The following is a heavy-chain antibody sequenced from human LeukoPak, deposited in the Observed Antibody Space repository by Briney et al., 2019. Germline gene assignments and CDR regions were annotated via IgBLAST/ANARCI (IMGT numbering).Heavy chain of an antibody. CDR2: IYYSGST. Sequence: SETLSLTCTVSGGSISSYYWSWIRQPPGKGLEWIGYIYYSGSTNYNPSLKSRVTISVDTSKNQFSLKLSSVTAADTAVYYCARRGGWDSWFDPWGQGTLVTVSS. CDR1: GGSISSYY. CDR3: ARRGGWDSWFDP. V-gene: IGHV4-59*08. J-gene: IGHJ5*02. D-gene: IGHD1-26*01.